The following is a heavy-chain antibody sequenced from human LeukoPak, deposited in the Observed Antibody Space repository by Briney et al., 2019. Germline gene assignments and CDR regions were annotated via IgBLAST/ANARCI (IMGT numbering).Heavy chain of an antibody. V-gene: IGHV3-23*01. Sequence: PGGSLRLSCAASGFTFSSYAMSWVRQAPGKGLEWVSAISGSGGSTYYADSVKGRFTISRDNSKNTLYLQMNSLRAEDTAVYYCAKGPYSSSWYESDDYWGQGTLVTVSS. CDR2: ISGSGGST. CDR1: GFTFSSYA. CDR3: AKGPYSSSWYESDDY. J-gene: IGHJ4*02. D-gene: IGHD6-13*01.